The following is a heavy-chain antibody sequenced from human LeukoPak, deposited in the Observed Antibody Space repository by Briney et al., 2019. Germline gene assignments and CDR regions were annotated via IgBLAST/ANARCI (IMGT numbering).Heavy chain of an antibody. J-gene: IGHJ4*02. Sequence: GGSLRLSCAASGFTFSIYWMSWVRQGPGKGLVWVSRINSHGTSTNYADSVKGRFTVSRDNPKKSLHLQMNSLKTEDTAVYYCARDRTGSGSYYFDYWGQGTPVTVSS. V-gene: IGHV3-74*01. D-gene: IGHD1-26*01. CDR1: GFTFSIYW. CDR3: ARDRTGSGSYYFDY. CDR2: INSHGTST.